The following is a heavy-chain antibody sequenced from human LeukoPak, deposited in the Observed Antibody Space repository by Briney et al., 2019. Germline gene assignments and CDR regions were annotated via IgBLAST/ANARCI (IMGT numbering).Heavy chain of an antibody. CDR2: INPNSGGT. CDR1: GYTFTGYY. CDR3: ARGGIYDILTGYPTYYYYYMDV. J-gene: IGHJ6*03. Sequence: ASVKVSCKASGYTFTGYYMHWVRQAPGQGLEWMGWINPNSGGTNYAQKFQGRVTMTRDTSISTAYMELSRLRSDDTAVYYCARGGIYDILTGYPTYYYYYMDVWGKGTTVTISS. V-gene: IGHV1-2*02. D-gene: IGHD3-9*01.